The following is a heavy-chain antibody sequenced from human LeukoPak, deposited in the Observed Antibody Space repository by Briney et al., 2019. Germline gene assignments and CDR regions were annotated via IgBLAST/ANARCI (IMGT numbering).Heavy chain of an antibody. D-gene: IGHD3-22*01. CDR1: GFTFSSYA. J-gene: IGHJ4*02. Sequence: GGSLRLSCAASGFTFSSYAMSWVRQAPGKGVEWVSAISGSGGSTYYADSVKGRFTSSRDNSKNTLYLQMNSLRAEDTAVYYCAKDWHSLTYYYDSSGYSYYFDSWGQGTLVTVSS. V-gene: IGHV3-23*01. CDR3: AKDWHSLTYYYDSSGYSYYFDS. CDR2: ISGSGGST.